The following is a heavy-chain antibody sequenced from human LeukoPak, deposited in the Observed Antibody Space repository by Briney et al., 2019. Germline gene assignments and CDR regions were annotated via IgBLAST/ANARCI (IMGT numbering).Heavy chain of an antibody. CDR1: SDSINNYY. J-gene: IGHJ4*02. V-gene: IGHV4-59*01. CDR2: IYYSGST. CDR3: ARGTGSGWYYFDY. Sequence: SETLSLTCTVSSDSINNYYWNWMRQPPGKGLEWIGYIYYSGSTNYNPSLKSRVTISLDTSKNQFSLKLSSVTAADTAVYYCARGTGSGWYYFDYWGQGTLVTVSS. D-gene: IGHD6-19*01.